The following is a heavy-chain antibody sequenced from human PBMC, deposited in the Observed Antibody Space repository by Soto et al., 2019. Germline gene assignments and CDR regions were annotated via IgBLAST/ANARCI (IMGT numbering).Heavy chain of an antibody. J-gene: IGHJ4*02. CDR1: GYTFTSYG. CDR3: ARGRYADY. V-gene: IGHV1-18*01. Sequence: QVHLVQSGAEVKKPGASVKVSCKASGYTFTSYGITWVRQAPGQGLEWMGWISAHNGNTDYAQKLQGRVIVTRDTSTSTAYMELRSLKSDYTAVYYCARGRYADYSGQGALVTVSS. D-gene: IGHD1-1*01. CDR2: ISAHNGNT.